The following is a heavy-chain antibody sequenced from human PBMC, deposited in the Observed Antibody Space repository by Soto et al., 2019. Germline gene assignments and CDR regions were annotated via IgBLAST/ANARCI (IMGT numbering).Heavy chain of an antibody. J-gene: IGHJ4*02. CDR3: AARLELGYCSGGSCYSVDY. CDR2: IVVGSGNT. V-gene: IGHV1-58*01. Sequence: SVKVSCKASGFTFTSSAVQWVRQARGQRLEWIGWIVVGSGNTNYAQKFQERVTITRDMSTSTAYMELSSLRSEDTAVYYCAARLELGYCSGGSCYSVDYWGQGTLVTVSS. D-gene: IGHD2-15*01. CDR1: GFTFTSSA.